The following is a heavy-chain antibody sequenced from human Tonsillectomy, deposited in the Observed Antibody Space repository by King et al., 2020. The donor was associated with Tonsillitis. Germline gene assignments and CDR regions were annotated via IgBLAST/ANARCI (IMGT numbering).Heavy chain of an antibody. CDR3: AKDYETTGTTGWFDP. Sequence: VQLVESGGGVVQPGGSLRLSCAASGFTFSSYGMHWVRQAPGKGLEWVAFIRYDGSNKYYADSVKGRFTISRDNSKNTLYLQMNSLRAEDTAVYYCAKDYETTGTTGWFDPWGQATLATVSS. CDR1: GFTFSSYG. D-gene: IGHD1-1*01. V-gene: IGHV3-30*02. CDR2: IRYDGSNK. J-gene: IGHJ5*02.